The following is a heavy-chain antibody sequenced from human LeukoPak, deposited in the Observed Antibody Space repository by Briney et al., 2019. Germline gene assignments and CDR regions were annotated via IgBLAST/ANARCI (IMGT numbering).Heavy chain of an antibody. CDR3: AKVWVRIQLWNDY. V-gene: IGHV3-23*01. J-gene: IGHJ4*02. CDR2: ISGSGGST. Sequence: GGSLRLSCAASGFTFSSYAMSWVRQAPGKGLEWASAISGSGGSTYYADSVKGRFTISRDNSKNTLYLQMNSLRAEDTAVYYCAKVWVRIQLWNDYWGQGTLVTVSS. D-gene: IGHD5-18*01. CDR1: GFTFSSYA.